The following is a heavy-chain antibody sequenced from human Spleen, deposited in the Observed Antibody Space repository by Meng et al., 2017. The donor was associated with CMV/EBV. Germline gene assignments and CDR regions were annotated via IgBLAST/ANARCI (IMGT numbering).Heavy chain of an antibody. CDR2: INPKSGDT. CDR1: GYTFTSYY. V-gene: IGHV1-2*02. J-gene: IGHJ4*02. D-gene: IGHD2-2*01. Sequence: ASVKVSCKASGYTFTSYYLHWVRQAPGQGLQWMGWINPKSGDTNYAQKFQGRVTMTRDTSISTAYMELNSLRSDDTAVYFCARELEGIVVVPAGFFDYWGQGNLVTVSS. CDR3: ARELEGIVVVPAGFFDY.